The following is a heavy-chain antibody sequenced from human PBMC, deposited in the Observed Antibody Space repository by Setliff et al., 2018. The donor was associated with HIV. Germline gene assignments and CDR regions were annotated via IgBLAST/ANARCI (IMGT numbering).Heavy chain of an antibody. V-gene: IGHV3-7*01. D-gene: IGHD4-4*01. J-gene: IGHJ4*02. Sequence: GGSLRLSCVASGITFSSYWMSWVRQAPGKELEWVANIKQDGSERSYVDSVKGRFTISRDNAKNSLYLQMNSLRAEDTAVYYCAQITVMGYWGQGTLVTVSS. CDR2: IKQDGSER. CDR3: AQITVMGY. CDR1: GITFSSYW.